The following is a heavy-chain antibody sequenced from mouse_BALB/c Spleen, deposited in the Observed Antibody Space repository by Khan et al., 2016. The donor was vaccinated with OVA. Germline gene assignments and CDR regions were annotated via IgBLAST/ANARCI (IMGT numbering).Heavy chain of an antibody. V-gene: IGHV5-6*01. CDR2: ISSGGSYT. J-gene: IGHJ3*01. CDR1: GFTFSTYG. D-gene: IGHD1-1*01. Sequence: EVKLVESGGDLVKPEGSLKLSCAASGFTFSTYGMSWVRQTPDKRLEWVATISSGGSYTYYPDNVQGRFTLSRDNAKNTLYLQMSSLKSEDTALFYCARLAYYYDSEGFAYWGQGTLVTVSA. CDR3: ARLAYYYDSEGFAY.